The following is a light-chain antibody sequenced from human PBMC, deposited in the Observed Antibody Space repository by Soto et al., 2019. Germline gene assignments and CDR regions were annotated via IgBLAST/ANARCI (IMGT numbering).Light chain of an antibody. V-gene: IGKV1-12*01. J-gene: IGKJ5*01. CDR2: TAS. CDR1: QTISSW. CDR3: QHTNNFHFT. Sequence: DIQMTQSPSTLSASVGDRVTITCRASQTISSWLAWYQQKPGKAPKLLIYTASRLQTGVPPRFSGSGSGTDFTLTINSLQPEDFATYYCQHTNNFHFTFGQGTRLE.